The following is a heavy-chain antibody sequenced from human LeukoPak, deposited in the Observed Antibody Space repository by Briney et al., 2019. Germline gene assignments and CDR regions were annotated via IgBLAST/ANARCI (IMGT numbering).Heavy chain of an antibody. Sequence: AETLSLTCIVSGGSSSSSSYYWGWIRHPPGKGLEWIGSIHDSGSTYYNPSLKSRVTISVDTYKNQFSLKLSSVTAADTAVYYCVRLYGGKSNNYYCDYWGQGTLVTVSS. V-gene: IGHV4-39*01. CDR1: GGSSSSSSYY. J-gene: IGHJ4*02. CDR3: VRLYGGKSNNYYCDY. D-gene: IGHD4-23*01. CDR2: IHDSGST.